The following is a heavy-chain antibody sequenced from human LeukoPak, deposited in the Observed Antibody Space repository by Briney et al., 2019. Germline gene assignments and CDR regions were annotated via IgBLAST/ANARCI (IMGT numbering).Heavy chain of an antibody. CDR2: MNPNSGNT. Sequence: ASVKVSCKASGYTFTSYDINWVRQATGQGLEWMGWMNPNSGNTGYAQKFQGRVTMTRNTSISTAYMELSSLRSEDTAVYYCARFESGGYYDFRSGYRGYYYMDVWGKGTTVTVSS. CDR3: ARFESGGYYDFRSGYRGYYYMDV. V-gene: IGHV1-8*01. J-gene: IGHJ6*03. CDR1: GYTFTSYD. D-gene: IGHD3-3*01.